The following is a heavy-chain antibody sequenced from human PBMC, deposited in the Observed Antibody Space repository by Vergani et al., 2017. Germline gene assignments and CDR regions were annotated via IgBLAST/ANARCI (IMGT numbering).Heavy chain of an antibody. J-gene: IGHJ4*02. CDR2: ISGSVGNT. CDR1: GFTFYNYA. D-gene: IGHD2-15*01. CDR3: ATGGYCSGGRCYRQFEF. Sequence: EVQLLESGGGLVQPGGSLRLSCAASGFTFYNYAMTWVRQAPGKGLEWVAGISGSVGNTYYADSVKGRFTISRDNSKATVSLQMNSLRAEDTAVYYCATGGYCSGGRCYRQFEFWGQGTLVTVSS. V-gene: IGHV3-23*01.